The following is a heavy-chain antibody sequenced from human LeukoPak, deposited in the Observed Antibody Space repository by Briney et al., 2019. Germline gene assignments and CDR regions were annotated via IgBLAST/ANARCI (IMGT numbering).Heavy chain of an antibody. CDR2: INHSGST. CDR3: ATLNGDYEGWFDP. V-gene: IGHV4-34*01. CDR1: GGSFSGYY. Sequence: SETLSLTCAVYGGSFSGYYWSWIRQPPGKGLEWIGEINHSGSTNYNPSLKSRVTISVDTSKNQFSLKLSSVTAADTAVYYCATLNGDYEGWFDPWGQGTLVTVSS. J-gene: IGHJ5*02. D-gene: IGHD4-17*01.